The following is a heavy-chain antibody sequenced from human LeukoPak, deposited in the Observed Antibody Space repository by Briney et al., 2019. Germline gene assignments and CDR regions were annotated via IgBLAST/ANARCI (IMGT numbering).Heavy chain of an antibody. CDR3: ARSPVVVVPLDY. V-gene: IGHV4-31*03. CDR1: GGSISSGGYY. CDR2: IYYSGST. J-gene: IGHJ4*02. D-gene: IGHD3-22*01. Sequence: PSETLSLTCTVSGGSISSGGYYWSWIRQHPGKGLEWIGYIYYSGSTNYNPSLKSRVTISVDTSKNQFSLKLSSVTAADTAVYYCARSPVVVVPLDYWGQGTLVTVSS.